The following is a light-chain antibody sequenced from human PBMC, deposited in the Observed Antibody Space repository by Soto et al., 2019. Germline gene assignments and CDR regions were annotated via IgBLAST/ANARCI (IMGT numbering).Light chain of an antibody. J-gene: IGKJ4*01. CDR3: LQESNYPLT. CDR1: QGVRDD. CDR2: SAS. Sequence: IQMTQSPSSLSASVGDRVTITCRASQGVRDDVGWYQQKPGKAPKLLIYSASTLQSGVPSRFSVSGSGTDFTLTISGLQPADFATYYCLQESNYPLTFGGGTKVEIK. V-gene: IGKV1-6*01.